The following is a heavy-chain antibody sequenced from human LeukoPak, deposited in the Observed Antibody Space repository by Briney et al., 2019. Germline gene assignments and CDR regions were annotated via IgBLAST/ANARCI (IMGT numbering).Heavy chain of an antibody. CDR3: AKVWGGFDY. Sequence: GGSLRRSCAASGFTFSTYTISWVRQAPGKGLEWVSSISGSGSGTYYADSVQGRFTISRDNSQNTVYLQMSSLRAEDTAVYFCAKVWGGFDYWGLGTLVTVSS. J-gene: IGHJ4*02. CDR2: ISGSGSGT. V-gene: IGHV3-23*01. CDR1: GFTFSTYT. D-gene: IGHD3-10*01.